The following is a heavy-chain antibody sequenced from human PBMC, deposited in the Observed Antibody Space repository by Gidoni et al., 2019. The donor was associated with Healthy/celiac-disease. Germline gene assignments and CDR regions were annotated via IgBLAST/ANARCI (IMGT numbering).Heavy chain of an antibody. CDR1: GFPFRSYA. CDR2: ISGSGGST. Sequence: EVQLLESGGGLVQPGGSLSLSCAASGFPFRSYAMSWVRQAPGKGLEWVSAISGSGGSTYYADSVKGRFTISRDNSKNTLYLQMNSLRAEDTAVYYCAKGEPHIVVVTAANDWGQGTLVTVSS. J-gene: IGHJ4*02. CDR3: AKGEPHIVVVTAAND. D-gene: IGHD2-21*02. V-gene: IGHV3-23*01.